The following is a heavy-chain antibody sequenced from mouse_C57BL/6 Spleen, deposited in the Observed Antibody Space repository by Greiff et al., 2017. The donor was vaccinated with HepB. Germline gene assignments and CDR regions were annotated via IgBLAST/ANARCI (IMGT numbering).Heavy chain of an antibody. Sequence: EVQLQQSGPELVKPGASVKISCKASGYSFTDYNMNWVKQSNGKSLEWIGVINPNYGTTSYNQKFKGKAKLTVDQSSSTAYMQLNSLTYEDSAVYYCARSADYDAWYFDVWGTGTTVTVSS. J-gene: IGHJ1*03. CDR1: GYSFTDYN. V-gene: IGHV1-39*01. D-gene: IGHD2-4*01. CDR2: INPNYGTT. CDR3: ARSADYDAWYFDV.